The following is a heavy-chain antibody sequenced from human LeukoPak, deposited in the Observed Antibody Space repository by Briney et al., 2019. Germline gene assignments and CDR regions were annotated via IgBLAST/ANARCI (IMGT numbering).Heavy chain of an antibody. D-gene: IGHD6-19*01. V-gene: IGHV1-2*02. CDR3: TRPASGWYQSGFDI. J-gene: IGHJ3*02. CDR1: GYSFTDCY. CDR2: INTESGGT. Sequence: ASVKVSCKSSGYSFTDCYIHWVRQAPGQGLEWMGWINTESGGTIYAQKFQGRVTMTRDTSITTVYMELNRLRSDDTAVYYCTRPASGWYQSGFDIWGQGTVVTVSS.